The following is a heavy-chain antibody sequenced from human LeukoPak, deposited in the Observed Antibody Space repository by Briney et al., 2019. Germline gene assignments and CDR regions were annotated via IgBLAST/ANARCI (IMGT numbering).Heavy chain of an antibody. V-gene: IGHV1-18*01. J-gene: IGHJ4*02. CDR3: ARVLMVRGVIEAQSY. CDR2: ISAYNGNT. CDR1: GYTFTSYG. Sequence: GASXTVSCXXSGYTFTSYGISWVRQAPGQGLEGMGWISAYNGNTNYAQKLQGRVTMTTDTSTSTAYMELRSLRSDDTAVYYCARVLMVRGVIEAQSYWGQGTLVTVSS. D-gene: IGHD3-10*01.